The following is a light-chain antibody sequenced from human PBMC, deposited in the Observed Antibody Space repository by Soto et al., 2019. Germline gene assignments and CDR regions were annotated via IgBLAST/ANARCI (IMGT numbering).Light chain of an antibody. CDR1: QSVSSSY. Sequence: EIVLTRSPGTLSLSPGKRATLSCRASQSVSSSYLAWYQQKPGQAPRLLIYGASSGATGIPDRFSGSGSGTDFTLTISRLEPEDFAVYYCQQYGSSGTFGQGTKVDIK. V-gene: IGKV3-20*01. J-gene: IGKJ1*01. CDR3: QQYGSSGT. CDR2: GAS.